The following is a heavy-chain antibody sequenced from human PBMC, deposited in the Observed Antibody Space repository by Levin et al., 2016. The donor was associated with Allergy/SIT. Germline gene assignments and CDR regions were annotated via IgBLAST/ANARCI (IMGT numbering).Heavy chain of an antibody. Sequence: VRQAPGKGLEWVANIKPDGNEKYYVDSVKGRFTISRDNAKNSLYLQVNSLRAEDTAVYYCAKDSSVYRWGQGTLVTVSS. V-gene: IGHV3-7*01. CDR3: AKDSSVYR. D-gene: IGHD3-22*01. J-gene: IGHJ4*02. CDR2: IKPDGNEK.